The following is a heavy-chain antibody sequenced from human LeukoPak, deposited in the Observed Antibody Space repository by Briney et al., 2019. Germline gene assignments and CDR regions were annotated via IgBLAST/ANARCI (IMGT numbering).Heavy chain of an antibody. J-gene: IGHJ4*02. CDR3: ARESGTERYFDY. CDR1: GGSLSSYF. V-gene: IGHV4-4*07. D-gene: IGHD1-26*01. Sequence: SETLSLTCTVSGGSLSSYFWSWIRQPAGKGLEWIGRIYTSGTTNYNPSLKSRVSMSVDTSKNQFSLKLSSVTAADTAVYYCARESGTERYFDYWAREPWSPSPQ. CDR2: IYTSGTT.